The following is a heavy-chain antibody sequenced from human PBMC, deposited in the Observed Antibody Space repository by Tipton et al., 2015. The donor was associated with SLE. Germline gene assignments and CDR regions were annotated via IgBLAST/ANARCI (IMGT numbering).Heavy chain of an antibody. CDR1: GFTFSSYE. CDR2: ISSSSSTI. Sequence: GSLRLSCAASGFTFSSYEMNWVRQAPGKGLEWVSYISSSSSTIYYADSVKGRFTISRDNAKNSLYLQMNSLRAEDTAVYYCAREGSSGWYNYFDYWGQGTVVTVPS. CDR3: AREGSSGWYNYFDY. V-gene: IGHV3-48*03. D-gene: IGHD6-19*01. J-gene: IGHJ4*02.